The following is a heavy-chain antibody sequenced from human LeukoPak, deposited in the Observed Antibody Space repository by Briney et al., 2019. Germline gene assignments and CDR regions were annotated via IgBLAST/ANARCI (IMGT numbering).Heavy chain of an antibody. CDR3: ARPGSYSYGYHPGSGFDI. CDR2: LYSGGNT. Sequence: GGSLRLSCAASGFTVSSNYMSWVRQAPGKGLEWVSVLYSGGNTYYADSVKGRFTISRDDSKNTLYLQMTSLRAEDTAVYYCARPGSYSYGYHPGSGFDIWGQGTMVTVSS. J-gene: IGHJ3*02. CDR1: GFTVSSNY. V-gene: IGHV3-66*04. D-gene: IGHD5-18*01.